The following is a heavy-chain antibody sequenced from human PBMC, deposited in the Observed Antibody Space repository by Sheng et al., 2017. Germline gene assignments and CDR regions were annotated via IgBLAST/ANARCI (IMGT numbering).Heavy chain of an antibody. CDR2: IGGRGGSI. CDR1: GYTFTSYG. Sequence: EELLLESGGGLVQPGGSLRLSCVASGYTFTSYGVAWVRQAPGKGLEGVAVIGGRGGSIYYADSVKGRFIISRDNVKNTLYLQMNSLKVEDTAVYYCAKLGGMAAEALYGVDVWGQGTSVTVSS. J-gene: IGHJ6*02. CDR3: AKLGGMAAEALYGVDV. D-gene: IGHD6-13*01. V-gene: IGHV3-23*01.